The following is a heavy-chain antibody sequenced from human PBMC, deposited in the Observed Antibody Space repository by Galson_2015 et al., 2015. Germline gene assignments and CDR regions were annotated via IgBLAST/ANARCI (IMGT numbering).Heavy chain of an antibody. CDR2: VSAYNGNT. D-gene: IGHD6-13*01. CDR1: GYTFTSYG. CDR3: ARDAGIQSSSWFDFDY. J-gene: IGHJ4*02. Sequence: SVKVSCKASGYTFTSYGISWVRQAPGQGLEWMGWVSAYNGNTNYAQKLQGRVTMTTDTSTSTAYMELRSLRSDDTAVYYCARDAGIQSSSWFDFDYWGQGTLVTVSS. V-gene: IGHV1-18*01.